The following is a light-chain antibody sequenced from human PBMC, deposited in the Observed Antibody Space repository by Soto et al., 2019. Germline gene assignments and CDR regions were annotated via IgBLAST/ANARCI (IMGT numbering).Light chain of an antibody. CDR2: DAS. CDR1: QSISSW. V-gene: IGKV1-5*01. J-gene: IGKJ2*01. Sequence: DIQMTQSPSTLSASVGDRVTITCRASQSISSWLAWYQQKPGKAPKLLIYDASSLESGVPSRFSGSGSGTELTLTISSLQPDDFATYYCQQYNSYSLYTFGQGTKLEI. CDR3: QQYNSYSLYT.